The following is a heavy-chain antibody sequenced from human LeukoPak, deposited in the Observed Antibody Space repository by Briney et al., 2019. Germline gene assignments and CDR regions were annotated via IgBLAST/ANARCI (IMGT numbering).Heavy chain of an antibody. J-gene: IGHJ1*01. V-gene: IGHV3-21*01. CDR1: GFTFSSYA. CDR2: ISSTSSYI. D-gene: IGHD3-16*01. Sequence: GGSLRLSWAASGFTFSSYAMSWVRQAPGKGLEWVSSISSTSSYIYYADSVKGRFTISRDNAKNSLYLQMNSLRAEDTAVYYCAHLGGMVIQNWGQGTLVTVSS. CDR3: AHLGGMVIQN.